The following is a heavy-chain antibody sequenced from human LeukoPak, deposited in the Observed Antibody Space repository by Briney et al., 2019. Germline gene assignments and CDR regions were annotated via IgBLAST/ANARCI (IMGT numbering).Heavy chain of an antibody. V-gene: IGHV4-4*02. Sequence: KPSETLSLTCAVSGGSLSSSNWWSWVRPPPGEGLEWMGEIYNSGSTNYNPSLKSRVTISVDKSKHQFSLKLSSVTAADTAVYYCARVSLIVVVPAAMSYYYGMDVWGQGTTVTVSS. D-gene: IGHD2-2*01. CDR1: GGSLSSSNW. J-gene: IGHJ6*02. CDR2: IYNSGST. CDR3: ARVSLIVVVPAAMSYYYGMDV.